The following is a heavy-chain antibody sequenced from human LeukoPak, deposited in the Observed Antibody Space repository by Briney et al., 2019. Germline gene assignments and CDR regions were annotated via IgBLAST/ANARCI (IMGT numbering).Heavy chain of an antibody. CDR3: ARGSVRDAYCGGDCYSDKDY. Sequence: PGGSLRLSCAASGSTFSSYSMNWVRQAPGKGLEWVSSISSSSSYIYYADSVKGRFTISRDNAKNSLYLQMNSLRAEDTAVYYCARGSVRDAYCGGDCYSDKDYWGQGTLVTVSS. J-gene: IGHJ4*02. V-gene: IGHV3-21*01. CDR2: ISSSSSYI. CDR1: GSTFSSYS. D-gene: IGHD2-21*02.